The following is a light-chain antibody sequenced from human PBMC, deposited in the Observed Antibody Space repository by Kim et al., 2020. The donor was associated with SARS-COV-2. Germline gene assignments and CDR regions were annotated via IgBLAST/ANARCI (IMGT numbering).Light chain of an antibody. Sequence: QAAVTQEPSLTVSPGGTVTLTCASSTGAVTSGHYPNWFQQKPGQAPRPLIYSTNNRHSWTPARFSGSLLGGKAALSLSGVQAEDEADYYCVLHFTGGQVFGGGTKVTVL. CDR3: VLHFTGGQV. J-gene: IGLJ3*02. V-gene: IGLV7-43*01. CDR1: TGAVTSGHY. CDR2: STN.